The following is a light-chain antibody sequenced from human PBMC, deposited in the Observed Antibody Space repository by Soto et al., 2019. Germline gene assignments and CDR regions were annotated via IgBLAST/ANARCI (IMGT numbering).Light chain of an antibody. J-gene: IGKJ5*01. CDR3: QQRSNWVT. CDR1: QSISSN. Sequence: DIVLTQSPATLSLSPGERATLSCRASQSISSNLAWYQQKPGKAPRLLIYDASNRATGIPARFSGSGSGTDFTLTISSLEPEDFAVYYCQQRSNWVTFGQGTRLEIK. V-gene: IGKV3-11*01. CDR2: DAS.